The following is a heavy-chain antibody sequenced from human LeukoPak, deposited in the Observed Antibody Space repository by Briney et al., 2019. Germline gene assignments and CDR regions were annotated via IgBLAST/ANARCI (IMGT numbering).Heavy chain of an antibody. Sequence: SETLSLTCTVSGGPISSNNYWAWIRQPPGMGLEWIGTIHYSGNTYYNPSLRSRVTFSVDTSKNQFSLRLSSVTAADTAVYYCARHEEEDGYNAKTLDYWGQGTLVTVSS. J-gene: IGHJ4*02. CDR2: IHYSGNT. CDR3: ARHEEEDGYNAKTLDY. V-gene: IGHV4-39*01. D-gene: IGHD5-24*01. CDR1: GGPISSNNY.